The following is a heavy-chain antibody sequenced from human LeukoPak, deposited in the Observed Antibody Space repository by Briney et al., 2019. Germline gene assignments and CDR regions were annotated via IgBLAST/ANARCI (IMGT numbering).Heavy chain of an antibody. CDR2: MYYSGST. D-gene: IGHD4-23*01. V-gene: IGHV4-39*07. J-gene: IGHJ5*02. CDR1: GGSFSSSSYY. CDR3: ARDSVGFDP. Sequence: SETLSLTCTVSGGSFSSSSYYWGWIRQPPGKGLEWIGSMYYSGSTYYNASLRSRVTISVDTSKNQFSLKLSSVTAADTAVYYCARDSVGFDPWGQGTLVTVSS.